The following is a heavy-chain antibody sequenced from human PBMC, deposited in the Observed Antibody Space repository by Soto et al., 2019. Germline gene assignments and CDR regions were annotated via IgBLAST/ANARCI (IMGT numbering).Heavy chain of an antibody. CDR2: ISGSGAYT. V-gene: IGHV3-23*01. CDR1: GFTFSSYD. CDR3: AKLPGFSYNYRTTFEY. Sequence: GSLRLSCVASGFTFSSYDLSWVRQARLKGLEWVSTISGSGAYTKYEDFVQGRFTIYRDNSKKKLFLQMDSLRGDDSAVYFCAKLPGFSYNYRTTFEYWGQGAVVTVSS. D-gene: IGHD1-20*01. J-gene: IGHJ4*02.